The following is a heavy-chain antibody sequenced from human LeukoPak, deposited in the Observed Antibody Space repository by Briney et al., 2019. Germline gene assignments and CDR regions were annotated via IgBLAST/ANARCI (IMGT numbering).Heavy chain of an antibody. D-gene: IGHD3-22*01. CDR3: ARAVDSSGFSPFQH. V-gene: IGHV4-4*07. CDR1: GGSISAYY. CDR2: IYASGST. J-gene: IGHJ1*01. Sequence: KPSETLSLTCSVSGGSISAYYWSWIRQPAGRGLEWIGRIYASGSTNYNPSLKSRVTMSIDTSQNQFSLNLRSVTAADSAVYYCARAVDSSGFSPFQHWGQGTLVTVSS.